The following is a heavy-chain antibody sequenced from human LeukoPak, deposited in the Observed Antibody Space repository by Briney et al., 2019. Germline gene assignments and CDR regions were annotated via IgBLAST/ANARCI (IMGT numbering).Heavy chain of an antibody. J-gene: IGHJ4*02. V-gene: IGHV3-21*01. D-gene: IGHD4-17*01. CDR3: ARDPTVTTSFDY. CDR2: ISSSSSSYI. Sequence: PGGSLRLSCAASGFTFSSYSMNWVRQAPGKGLEWVSSISSSSSSYIYYADSVKGRFTITRDNAKKSLYLQMNSLRAEDTAVYYCARDPTVTTSFDYWGQGTLVTVSS. CDR1: GFTFSSYS.